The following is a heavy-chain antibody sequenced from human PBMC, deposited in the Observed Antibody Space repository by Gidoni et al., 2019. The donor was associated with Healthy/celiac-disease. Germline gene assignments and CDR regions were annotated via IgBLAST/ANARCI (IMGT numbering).Heavy chain of an antibody. J-gene: IGHJ6*02. D-gene: IGHD6-13*01. CDR1: GFTFSSYG. V-gene: IGHV3-48*03. CDR3: AREGSSSWYEGYGMDV. CDR2: ISSSGSTI. Sequence: EVQLVESGGGLVQPGGSLRLSCAASGFTFSSYGMNWVRQAPGKGLEWVSYISSSGSTIYYADSVKGRVTISRDNAKNSLYLQMNSLRAEDTAVYYCAREGSSSWYEGYGMDVWGQGTTVTVSS.